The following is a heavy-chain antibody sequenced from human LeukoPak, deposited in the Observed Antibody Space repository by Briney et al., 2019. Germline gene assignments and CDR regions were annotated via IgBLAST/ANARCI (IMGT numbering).Heavy chain of an antibody. CDR1: GFSFKDAS. D-gene: IGHD3-9*01. J-gene: IGHJ4*02. V-gene: IGHV3-15*01. Sequence: PGGSLRLSCEASGFSFKDASLCWVRQAPGKGLEWVGRIKSTSDGETIDYAAPVKGRFTISRDDSINTLYLQMDNLKSEDTAVYFCTTEPDYYQILTFLYYWGQGTLVTVSS. CDR2: IKSTSDGETI. CDR3: TTEPDYYQILTFLYY.